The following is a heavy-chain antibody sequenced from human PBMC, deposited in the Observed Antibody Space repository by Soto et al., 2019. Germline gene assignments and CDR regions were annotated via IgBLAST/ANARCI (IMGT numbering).Heavy chain of an antibody. CDR1: GYTFTGYY. J-gene: IGHJ6*02. D-gene: IGHD4-17*01. CDR3: ARDYTVTTFLGYYYYYGMDV. Sequence: GASVKVSCKASGYTFTGYYMHWVRQAPGQGLEWMGWINPNSGGTNYAQKFQGWVTMTRDTSISTAYMELSRLRSDDTAVYYCARDYTVTTFLGYYYYYGMDVWGQGTTVTVSS. V-gene: IGHV1-2*04. CDR2: INPNSGGT.